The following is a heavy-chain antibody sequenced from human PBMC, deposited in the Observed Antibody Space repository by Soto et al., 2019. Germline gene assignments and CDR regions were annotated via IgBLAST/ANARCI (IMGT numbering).Heavy chain of an antibody. CDR3: AREAGPDRWFDP. CDR1: GASISNYF. CDR2: ISISGTT. D-gene: IGHD6-19*01. Sequence: PSETLSLTCTVSGASISNYFWTWIRQPAGKGLDWIGRISISGTTNYNPSLKSRVTMPVDTSNNHFSLNLSSVTAADTAVYYCAREAGPDRWFDPWGQGTLVTVSS. V-gene: IGHV4-4*07. J-gene: IGHJ5*02.